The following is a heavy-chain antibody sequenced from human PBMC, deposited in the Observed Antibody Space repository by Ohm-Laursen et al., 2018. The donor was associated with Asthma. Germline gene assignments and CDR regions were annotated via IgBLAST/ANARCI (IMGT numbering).Heavy chain of an antibody. V-gene: IGHV1-69*17. J-gene: IGHJ6*02. CDR3: AREVRTVVTPYYYYGMDV. D-gene: IGHD4-23*01. CDR1: GGTFSSYA. Sequence: GSSVKVSCKASGGTFSSYAISWVRQAPGQGLEWMGGIIPIFGIANYAQKFQGRVTITADKSTSTAYMELSSLRSEDTAVYYCAREVRTVVTPYYYYGMDVWGQGTTVTVSS. CDR2: IIPIFGIA.